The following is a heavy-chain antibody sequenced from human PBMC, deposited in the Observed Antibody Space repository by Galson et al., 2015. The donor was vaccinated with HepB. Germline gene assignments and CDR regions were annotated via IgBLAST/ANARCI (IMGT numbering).Heavy chain of an antibody. CDR3: ARVADTSTYYDYIWGSYRYSRDFDY. Sequence: SVKVSCKASGYTFTSYGISWVRQAPGQGLEWMGWISAYNGNTNYAQKLQGRVTMTTDTSTSTAYMELRSLRSDDTAVYYCARVADTSTYYDYIWGSYRYSRDFDYWGQGTLVTVSS. V-gene: IGHV1-18*01. D-gene: IGHD3-16*02. CDR2: ISAYNGNT. J-gene: IGHJ4*02. CDR1: GYTFTSYG.